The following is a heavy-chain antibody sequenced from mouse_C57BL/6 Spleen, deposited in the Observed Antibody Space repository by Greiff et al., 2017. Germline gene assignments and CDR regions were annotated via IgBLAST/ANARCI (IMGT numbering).Heavy chain of an antibody. CDR3: ARYYGSWDYAMDY. CDR2: ISNGGGST. Sequence: EVQLVESGGGLVQPGGSLKLSCAASGFTFSDYYMYWVRQTPEKRLEWVAYISNGGGSTYYPDTVKGRFTISRDNATNTLYLQMSRLKSEDTAMYYCARYYGSWDYAMDYWGQGTSVTVSS. CDR1: GFTFSDYY. D-gene: IGHD1-1*01. J-gene: IGHJ4*01. V-gene: IGHV5-12*01.